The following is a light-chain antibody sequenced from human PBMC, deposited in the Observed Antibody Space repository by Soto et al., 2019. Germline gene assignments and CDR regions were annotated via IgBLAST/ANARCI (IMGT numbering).Light chain of an antibody. CDR1: SSNIGNNY. J-gene: IGLJ2*01. CDR2: ENN. V-gene: IGLV1-51*02. CDR3: GTWDSSLSAVV. Sequence: QSVLTQPPSVSATPGQKVTISCSGSSSNIGNNYVSWYQQLPGTAPKLLIYENNNRPSGISDRFSGSKSGTSATLGITGLQTGDEADYYCGTWDSSLSAVVFGGGTHLTVL.